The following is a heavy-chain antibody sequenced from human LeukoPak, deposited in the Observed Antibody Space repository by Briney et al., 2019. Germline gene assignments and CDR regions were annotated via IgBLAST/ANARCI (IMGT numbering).Heavy chain of an antibody. J-gene: IGHJ5*02. CDR2: IIPVFGTS. V-gene: IGHV1-69*01. CDR3: ARVTGGRYCSTTSCYMRGWFDP. Sequence: SVKVSCKASGGTFGSYAISWVRQAPGQGLEWMGGIIPVFGTSNYAQKFQGRVTITADESTRTAYMELSSLRSEDTAVYYCARVTGGRYCSTTSCYMRGWFDPWGQGTLVTVSS. CDR1: GGTFGSYA. D-gene: IGHD2-2*02.